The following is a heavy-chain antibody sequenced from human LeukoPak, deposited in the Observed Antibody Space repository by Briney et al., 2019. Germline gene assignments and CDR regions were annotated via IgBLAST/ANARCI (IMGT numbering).Heavy chain of an antibody. V-gene: IGHV3-48*04. CDR1: GFTFSSYS. D-gene: IGHD3-9*01. CDR3: ARVGVIGYYDILTGYLNRHTGYFDY. J-gene: IGHJ4*02. CDR2: ISSSSSTI. Sequence: GGSLRLSCAASGFTFSSYSMNWVRQAPGKGLEWVSYISSSSSTIYYADSVKGRFTISRDNAKNSLYLQMNSLRAEDTAVYYCARVGVIGYYDILTGYLNRHTGYFDYWGQGTLVTVSS.